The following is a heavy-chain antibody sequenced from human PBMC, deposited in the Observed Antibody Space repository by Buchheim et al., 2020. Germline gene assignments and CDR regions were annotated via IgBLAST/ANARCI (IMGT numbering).Heavy chain of an antibody. CDR3: ARAVKYSGSYYYFDY. J-gene: IGHJ4*02. CDR1: GGSISSSSYY. D-gene: IGHD1-26*01. V-gene: IGHV4-39*01. CDR2: IYYSGST. Sequence: QLQLQESGPGLVKPSETLSLTCTVSGGSISSSSYYWGWIRQPPGKGLEWIGSIYYSGSTYYNPSLKSRVTISVDTSKNQFSLKLSSVTAADTAVYYCARAVKYSGSYYYFDYWGQGTL.